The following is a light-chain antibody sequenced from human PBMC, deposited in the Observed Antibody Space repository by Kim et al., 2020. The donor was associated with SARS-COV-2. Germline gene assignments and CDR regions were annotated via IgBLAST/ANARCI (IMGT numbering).Light chain of an antibody. Sequence: PGGGATLSCRASQSGSSSYLAWYQQKPGQAPRLLIYGASSRATGIPDRFSGSGSGTDFTLTISRLEPEDFAVYYCQQYGSSPRTFGQGTKVDIK. J-gene: IGKJ1*01. V-gene: IGKV3-20*01. CDR2: GAS. CDR1: QSGSSSY. CDR3: QQYGSSPRT.